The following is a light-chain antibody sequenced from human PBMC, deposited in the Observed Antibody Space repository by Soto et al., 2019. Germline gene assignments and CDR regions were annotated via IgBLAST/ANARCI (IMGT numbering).Light chain of an antibody. CDR3: SSYGGTNTLVV. Sequence: QSALTQPPSASGSPGQSVTISCTGTSSDVGGYNYVSWYQQHPGKAPKLMIYEVNKRPSGVPDRFSGSKSGKTASLTVTGLQAEDAADYYCSSYGGTNTLVVFGGGTKLTVL. CDR2: EVN. J-gene: IGLJ2*01. CDR1: SSDVGGYNY. V-gene: IGLV2-8*01.